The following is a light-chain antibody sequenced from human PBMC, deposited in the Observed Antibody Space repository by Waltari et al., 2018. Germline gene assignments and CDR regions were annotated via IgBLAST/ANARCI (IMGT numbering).Light chain of an antibody. V-gene: IGLV1-44*01. CDR1: NSNIGSNV. Sequence: QSVLTQPPSASGTPGQRVTISCSGSNSNIGSNVVNWYQQVPGMAPRLLIYSNDQRPSDVPERFSGSKSGTSASLVISGLQSDDEGNYYCATWDGRLAGVLFGGGTKVTVL. CDR2: SND. J-gene: IGLJ2*01. CDR3: ATWDGRLAGVL.